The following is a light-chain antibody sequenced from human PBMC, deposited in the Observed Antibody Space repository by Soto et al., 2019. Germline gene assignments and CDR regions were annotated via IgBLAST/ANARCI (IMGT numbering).Light chain of an antibody. V-gene: IGKV4-1*01. CDR1: QILLYSSSDKIY. CDR3: QQYYSTPYT. Sequence: DIVLTQSPDSLAVSLGERATINCKSSQILLYSSSDKIYLSWYQQKAGQPPKLLISWASTRESGVPDRFSGSGSGTDFTLTISSLQAEDVAVYYCQQYYSTPYTFGQGTKPEIK. CDR2: WAS. J-gene: IGKJ2*01.